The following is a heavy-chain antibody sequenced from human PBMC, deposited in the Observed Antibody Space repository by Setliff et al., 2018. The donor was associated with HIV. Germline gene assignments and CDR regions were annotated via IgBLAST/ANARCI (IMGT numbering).Heavy chain of an antibody. CDR2: INTNTGSP. CDR3: ARALYGDYGGDINWFDP. CDR1: GYTFINYA. V-gene: IGHV7-4-1*02. J-gene: IGHJ5*02. Sequence: PSVKVSCKASGYTFINYAMNWVRQAPGQGLEWMGWINTNTGSPTYAQAFTGWFVFSVDTSVTTAYLQISSLKAEDTAVYYCARALYGDYGGDINWFDPWGQGTLVTVSS. D-gene: IGHD4-17*01.